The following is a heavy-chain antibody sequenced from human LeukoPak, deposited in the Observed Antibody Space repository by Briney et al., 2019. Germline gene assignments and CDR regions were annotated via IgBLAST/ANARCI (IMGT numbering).Heavy chain of an antibody. CDR2: INSSGGST. D-gene: IGHD2-2*01. CDR1: GFTFSSYA. V-gene: IGHV3-23*01. CDR3: AKVKGSEGYCSITSCLADY. J-gene: IGHJ4*02. Sequence: GGSLRLSCAASGFTFSSYAMSWVRQAPGKGLEWVSAINSSGGSTYYADSVKGRFTLPRDNSKNTLYLLLNSLRSEDTAVYYCAKVKGSEGYCSITSCLADYWGQGTLVTVSS.